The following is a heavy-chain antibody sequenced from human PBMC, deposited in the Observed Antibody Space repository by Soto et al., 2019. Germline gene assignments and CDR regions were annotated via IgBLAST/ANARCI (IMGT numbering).Heavy chain of an antibody. D-gene: IGHD5-18*01. CDR2: ISYDGTNK. CDR3: AKDLRYSYASFFDY. CDR1: GFTFSTHG. V-gene: IGHV3-30*18. J-gene: IGHJ4*02. Sequence: PGGSLRLSCAASGFTFSTHGMHWVRQAPGKGLEWVAFISYDGTNKYYADSVKGRFTISRDNSKNTLYLQMNSLRAEDTAVYYSAKDLRYSYASFFDYWGQGTLVTVSS.